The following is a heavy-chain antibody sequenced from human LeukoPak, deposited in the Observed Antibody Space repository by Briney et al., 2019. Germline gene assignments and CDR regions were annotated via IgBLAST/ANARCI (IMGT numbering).Heavy chain of an antibody. V-gene: IGHV3-23*01. D-gene: IGHD2-15*01. J-gene: IGHJ4*02. CDR3: AKFHLAASDY. Sequence: GGSLRLSCAASGFTFSSYAMSWVRQAPGKGQEWVSAISGSGGSTYYADSVKGRFTISRDNPKNTLYLQMNSLRAEDKAVHYCAKFHLAASDYWGQGTVVTVSS. CDR2: ISGSGGST. CDR1: GFTFSSYA.